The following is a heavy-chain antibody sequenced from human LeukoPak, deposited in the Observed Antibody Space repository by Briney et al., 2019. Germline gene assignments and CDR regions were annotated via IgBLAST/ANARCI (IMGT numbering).Heavy chain of an antibody. Sequence: GGSLRLSCTVSGFTFDDYGMSWVRHAPGKGLEWVSGINRNGGTPSYADSVKGRFTISRDNAKNSLYLQMNSLRAEDTALYHCARGNSNFDFWGQGTLVTVSS. CDR1: GFTFDDYG. D-gene: IGHD4-23*01. V-gene: IGHV3-20*01. J-gene: IGHJ4*02. CDR2: INRNGGTP. CDR3: ARGNSNFDF.